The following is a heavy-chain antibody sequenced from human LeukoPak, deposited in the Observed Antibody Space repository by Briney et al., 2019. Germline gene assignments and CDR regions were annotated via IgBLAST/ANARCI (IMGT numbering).Heavy chain of an antibody. V-gene: IGHV6-1*01. D-gene: IGHD6-25*01. Sequence: SQTLSLTCAISGDSVSSNSAAWNWIRQSPSKGLEWLGRTYYRSKWYNDYAVSVKSRITINPDTSKNQFSLQLNSVTPEDTAVYYCARGVAVPRRLQHDRARDAFDIWGQGTMVTVSS. CDR2: TYYRSKWYN. CDR1: GDSVSSNSAA. CDR3: ARGVAVPRRLQHDRARDAFDI. J-gene: IGHJ3*02.